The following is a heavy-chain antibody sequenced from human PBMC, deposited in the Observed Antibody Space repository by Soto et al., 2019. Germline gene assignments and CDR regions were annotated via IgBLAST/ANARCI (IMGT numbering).Heavy chain of an antibody. V-gene: IGHV3-9*01. Sequence: MQLVESGGGFVQPGRSWTPSCAASGFTFDDNAMHWVGQGPGKGLEWASGINWTSATMDYAASVKGRFTISRDNAKNSVSLQMNGLRDEDTALYFCAKASHHDFWSAYRYFDFWGQGALVIVSS. CDR3: AKASHHDFWSAYRYFDF. CDR1: GFTFDDNA. J-gene: IGHJ4*02. CDR2: INWTSATM. D-gene: IGHD3-3*01.